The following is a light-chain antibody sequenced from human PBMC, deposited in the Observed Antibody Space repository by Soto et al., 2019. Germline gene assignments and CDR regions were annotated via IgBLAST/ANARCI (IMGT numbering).Light chain of an antibody. CDR3: QQRSNWPLT. CDR1: QSVTGNY. CDR2: GAS. J-gene: IGKJ4*01. V-gene: IGKV3D-20*02. Sequence: EIVLTQSPGTLSLSPGQRATLSCRASQSVTGNYLVWYQQKPGQAPTLLIYGASSRATGIPDRFSGSGSGTDFTLTISSLEPEDFAVYYCQQRSNWPLTFGGGTKVDI.